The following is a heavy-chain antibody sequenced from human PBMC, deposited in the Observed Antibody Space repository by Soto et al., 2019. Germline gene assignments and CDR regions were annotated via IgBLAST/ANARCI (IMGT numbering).Heavy chain of an antibody. Sequence: LESGGGFVQPGGSLRLSCAASGFTFSNCAMSWVRQAPGKGLEWVAVISYDGSNKYYADSVKGRFTISRDNSKNTLYLQMNSLRAEDTAVYYCARGRVVVITQNWYFDLWGRGTLVTVSS. CDR3: ARGRVVVITQNWYFDL. D-gene: IGHD3-22*01. CDR2: ISYDGSNK. V-gene: IGHV3-30-3*01. J-gene: IGHJ2*01. CDR1: GFTFSNCA.